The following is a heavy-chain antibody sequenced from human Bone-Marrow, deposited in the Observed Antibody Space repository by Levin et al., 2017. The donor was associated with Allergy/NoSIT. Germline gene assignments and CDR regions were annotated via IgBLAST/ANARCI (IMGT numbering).Heavy chain of an antibody. Sequence: SCATSGFTFSNFAMHWVRQAPGKGLEWVTVISYDGNNTHYADSVKGRFTVSRDNSKNTLFLQMNSLGAEDTALYYCARVQDTFWSGYYDAFAIWGQGTMVTVSS. CDR3: ARVQDTFWSGYYDAFAI. J-gene: IGHJ3*02. D-gene: IGHD3-3*01. CDR1: GFTFSNFA. CDR2: ISYDGNNT. V-gene: IGHV3-30-3*01.